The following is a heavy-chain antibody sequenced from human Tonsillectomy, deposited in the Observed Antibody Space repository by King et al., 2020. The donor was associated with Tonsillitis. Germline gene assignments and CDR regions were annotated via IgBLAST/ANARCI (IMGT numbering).Heavy chain of an antibody. Sequence: LQLQESGPGLVKPSQTLSLTCTVSGGSISSGGYYWSWSRQHPGKGLEGIGYVYYIRSTSYNPSLNSWVTISVATSRNQFSLKLSSVTAADTAVYYCARDRGYSYGDDAFDIWGQGTRVTVSS. CDR2: VYYIRST. CDR3: ARDRGYSYGDDAFDI. D-gene: IGHD5-18*01. CDR1: GGSISSGGYY. J-gene: IGHJ3*02. V-gene: IGHV4-31*03.